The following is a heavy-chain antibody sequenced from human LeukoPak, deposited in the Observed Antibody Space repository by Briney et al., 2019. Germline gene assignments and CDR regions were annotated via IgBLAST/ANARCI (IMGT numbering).Heavy chain of an antibody. CDR2: IYYSGST. CDR1: GGSFSGYY. Sequence: SETLSLTCAVYGGSFSGYYWSWIRQPPGKGLEWIGSIYYSGSTYYNPSLKSRVTISVDTSKNQFSLKLSSVTAADTAVYYCARQTPYYYDSSGASPYYFDYWGQGTLVTVSS. D-gene: IGHD3-22*01. J-gene: IGHJ4*02. V-gene: IGHV4-34*01. CDR3: ARQTPYYYDSSGASPYYFDY.